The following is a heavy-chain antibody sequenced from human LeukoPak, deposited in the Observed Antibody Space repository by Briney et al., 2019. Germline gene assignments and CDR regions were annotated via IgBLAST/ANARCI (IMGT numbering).Heavy chain of an antibody. J-gene: IGHJ4*02. CDR3: ARRYYYDSSGYYYPAYYFDY. D-gene: IGHD3-22*01. CDR2: IYPGDSDT. CDR1: GYSFTSYW. Sequence: GESLKISCKGSGYSFTSYWIGWVRQMPGKGLEWMGIIYPGDSDTRHSPSFQGQVTISADKSISTAYLQWSSLKASDTAMYYCARRYYYDSSGYYYPAYYFDYWGQGTLVTVPS. V-gene: IGHV5-51*01.